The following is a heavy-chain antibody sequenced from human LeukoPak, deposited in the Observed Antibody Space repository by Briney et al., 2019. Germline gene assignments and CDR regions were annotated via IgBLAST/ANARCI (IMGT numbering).Heavy chain of an antibody. D-gene: IGHD3-22*01. CDR2: INPSGGST. Sequence: ASVKVSCKASGYTFTSYYMHWVRQAPGQGLEWMGIINPSGGSTSYAQKFQGRVTMTRDTSTSTVYMELSSLRSKDTAVYYCARVAAQYDSSSAVDYWGQGTLVPVSS. CDR3: ARVAAQYDSSSAVDY. V-gene: IGHV1-46*01. CDR1: GYTFTSYY. J-gene: IGHJ4*02.